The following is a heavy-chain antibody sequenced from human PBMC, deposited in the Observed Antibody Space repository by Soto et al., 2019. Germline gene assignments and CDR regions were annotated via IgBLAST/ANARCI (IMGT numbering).Heavy chain of an antibody. CDR2: ISGSGGST. D-gene: IGHD5-18*01. Sequence: EVQLLESGGGLVQPGGSLRLSCAASGFTFNSYAMSWVRQAPGKGPEWVSDISGSGGSTYYADSVKGRVTISRDNSKNMLYLQMNSLRAEDTAVYYCAKGSGYSYGYTLWFDPWGQGTLVTVSS. CDR3: AKGSGYSYGYTLWFDP. J-gene: IGHJ5*02. V-gene: IGHV3-23*01. CDR1: GFTFNSYA.